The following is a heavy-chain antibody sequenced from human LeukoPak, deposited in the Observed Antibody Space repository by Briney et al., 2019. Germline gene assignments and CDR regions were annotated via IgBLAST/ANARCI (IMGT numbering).Heavy chain of an antibody. V-gene: IGHV4-34*01. CDR1: GGSFSGYY. CDR2: INHSGST. Sequence: SETLSLTCAVYGGSFSGYYWSWIRQPPGKGLEWIGEINHSGSTNYNPSLKSRVTMSVDTSKNQFSLKLSSVTAADTAVYYCARDPTVTTYAYWGQGTLVTVSS. J-gene: IGHJ4*02. D-gene: IGHD4-11*01. CDR3: ARDPTVTTYAY.